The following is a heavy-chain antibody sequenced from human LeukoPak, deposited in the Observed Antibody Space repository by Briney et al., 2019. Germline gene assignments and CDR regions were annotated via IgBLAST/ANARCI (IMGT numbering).Heavy chain of an antibody. CDR1: GFTFSSYG. CDR2: ISYDGSNK. CDR3: ARTITMVRVVMGSVGTDV. D-gene: IGHD3-10*01. Sequence: QPGRSLRLSCAASGFTFSSYGMHWVRQAPGKGLEWVAVISYDGSNKYYADSVKGRFTISRDNPKTPLYPQMNGLRAEDTAVSYCARTITMVRVVMGSVGTDVWGKGNPVTVSS. V-gene: IGHV3-30*03. J-gene: IGHJ6*04.